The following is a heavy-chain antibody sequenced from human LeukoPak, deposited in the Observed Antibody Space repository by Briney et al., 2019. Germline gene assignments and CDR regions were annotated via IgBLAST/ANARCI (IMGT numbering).Heavy chain of an antibody. CDR1: GFTFSDYY. V-gene: IGHV3-11*01. J-gene: IGHJ4*02. CDR2: ISSSGSTI. Sequence: PGGSLRLSCAASGFTFSDYYMSWLRQAPGEGLGWVSYISSSGSTIYYADSVKGRFTISRDNAKNSLYLQMNSLRAEDTAVYYCARGAHYYDSSGYVYWGQGTLVTVSS. CDR3: ARGAHYYDSSGYVY. D-gene: IGHD3-22*01.